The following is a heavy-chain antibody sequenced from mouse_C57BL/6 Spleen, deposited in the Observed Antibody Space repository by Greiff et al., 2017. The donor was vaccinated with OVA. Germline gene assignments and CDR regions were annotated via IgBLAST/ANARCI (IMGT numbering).Heavy chain of an antibody. D-gene: IGHD4-1*01. CDR2: ISYDGSN. CDR1: GYSITSGYY. J-gene: IGHJ2*01. CDR3: ALGPDFDY. Sequence: ESGPGLVKPSQSLSLTCSVTGYSITSGYYWNWIRQFPGNKLEWMGYISYDGSNNYNPSLKNRISITRDTSTNQFFLKLNSVTTEDTATYYCALGPDFDYWGQGTTLTVSS. V-gene: IGHV3-6*01.